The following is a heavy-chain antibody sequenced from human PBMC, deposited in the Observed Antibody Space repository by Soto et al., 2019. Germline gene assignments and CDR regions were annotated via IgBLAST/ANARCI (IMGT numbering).Heavy chain of an antibody. CDR2: IYYSVST. V-gene: IGHV4-31*03. J-gene: IGHJ6*02. D-gene: IGHD1-26*01. CDR1: GGSISSGGSY. Sequence: SETLSLTCTVSGGSISSGGSYCSWIRQHPGKGLEWIGYIYYSVSTYYNPSLKSRVTISVDTSKNQFSLKLSSVTAADTAVYYCARDRAVGYGMDIWGQGTTVTVSS. CDR3: ARDRAVGYGMDI.